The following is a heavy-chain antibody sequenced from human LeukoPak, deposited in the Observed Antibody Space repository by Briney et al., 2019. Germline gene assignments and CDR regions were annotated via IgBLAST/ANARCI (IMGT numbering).Heavy chain of an antibody. CDR3: AKEERDSLYY. CDR2: ISYDGTNK. V-gene: IGHV3-30*18. J-gene: IGHJ4*02. D-gene: IGHD2-15*01. Sequence: PGRSLRLSCAASGFTFSSYVMHWVRQAPGKGLEWVAVISYDGTNKYYVDSVKGRFTISRDNSKNTLYLQMNSLRAEDTAVYYGAKEERDSLYYWGQGTLVTVSS. CDR1: GFTFSSYV.